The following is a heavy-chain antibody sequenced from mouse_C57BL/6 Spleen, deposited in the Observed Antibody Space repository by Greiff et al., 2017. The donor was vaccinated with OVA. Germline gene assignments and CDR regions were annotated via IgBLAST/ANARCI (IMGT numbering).Heavy chain of an antibody. V-gene: IGHV1-15*01. CDR3: TRWRGYAMDY. CDR1: GYTFTDYE. CDR2: IDPETGGT. J-gene: IGHJ4*01. Sequence: QVQLKQSGAELVRPGASVTLSCKASGYTFTDYEMHWVKQTPVHGLEWIGAIDPETGGTAYNQKFKGKAILTADKSSSAAYMELRSLTSEDSAVYYCTRWRGYAMDYWGQGTSVTVSS.